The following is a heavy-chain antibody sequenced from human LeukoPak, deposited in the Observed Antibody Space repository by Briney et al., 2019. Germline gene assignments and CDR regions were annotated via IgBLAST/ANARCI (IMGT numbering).Heavy chain of an antibody. D-gene: IGHD3-10*01. Sequence: GASVKASCKASGYTFTSYYMHWVRQAPGQGLEWMGIINPSGGSTSYAQKFQGRVTMTRDTSTSTVYMELSSLRSEDTAVYYCARTKWFGELKGAFDIWGQGTMVTVSS. CDR1: GYTFTSYY. V-gene: IGHV1-46*01. CDR2: INPSGGST. CDR3: ARTKWFGELKGAFDI. J-gene: IGHJ3*02.